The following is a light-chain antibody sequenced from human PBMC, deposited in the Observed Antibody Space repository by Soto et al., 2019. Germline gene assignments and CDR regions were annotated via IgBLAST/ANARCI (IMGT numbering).Light chain of an antibody. CDR1: SSDIGAYNY. Sequence: QSVLTQPPSASGSPRQSVTISCTGTSSDIGAYNYVSWFQQHPGEAPKLIISEVNKRPSGVPDRFSGSKSGNTASLTVSGLQAEDEADYYCTSYGGRDNLMFGAGTKLTVL. J-gene: IGLJ3*02. CDR2: EVN. CDR3: TSYGGRDNLM. V-gene: IGLV2-8*01.